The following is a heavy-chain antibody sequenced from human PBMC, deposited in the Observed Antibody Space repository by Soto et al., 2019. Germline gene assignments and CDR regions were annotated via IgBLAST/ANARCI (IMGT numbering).Heavy chain of an antibody. J-gene: IGHJ4*02. CDR3: ARLIAVANSGNFFDY. CDR1: GYSFTKYA. CDR2: INAGNGYT. V-gene: IGHV1-3*01. Sequence: GASVKVSCKASGYSFTKYAMHWVRQAPGQSLEWMGYINAGNGYTQYSQKFLGRVTITRDTSASSAYMELSSLRSEDTAVYYCARLIAVANSGNFFDYWGQGTVVTSPQ. D-gene: IGHD6-19*01.